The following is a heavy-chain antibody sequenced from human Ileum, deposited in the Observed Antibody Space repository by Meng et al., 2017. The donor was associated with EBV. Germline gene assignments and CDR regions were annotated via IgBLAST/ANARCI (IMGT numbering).Heavy chain of an antibody. D-gene: IGHD6-19*01. V-gene: IGHV4-4*02. CDR1: GGSIRSSNR. Sequence: GPGSVTPSGNLSLTCAVSGGSIRSSNRWSWVRQPPGKGLEWIGEIYHSGSTNYNPSLKSRVTISVDKSKNQFSLNLSSVTAADTAVYYCARGGQWLPIDYWGQGTLVTVSS. CDR3: ARGGQWLPIDY. J-gene: IGHJ4*02. CDR2: IYHSGST.